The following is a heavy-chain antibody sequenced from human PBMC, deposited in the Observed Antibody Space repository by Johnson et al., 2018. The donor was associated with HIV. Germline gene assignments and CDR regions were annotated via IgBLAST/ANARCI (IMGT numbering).Heavy chain of an antibody. CDR3: ARPLGPPMVQGVIDAFDI. CDR1: GFIFSDYY. J-gene: IGHJ3*02. D-gene: IGHD3-10*01. V-gene: IGHV3-11*05. Sequence: QVQLVESGGGLLKPGGSLRLSCAASGFIFSDYYMSWIRQAPGKGLEWVSRINSDGNSTSYADSVKGRFPISRDNAKNTLYLQMNSLRAEDTALYYCARPLGPPMVQGVIDAFDIWGQGTMVTVSS. CDR2: INSDGNST.